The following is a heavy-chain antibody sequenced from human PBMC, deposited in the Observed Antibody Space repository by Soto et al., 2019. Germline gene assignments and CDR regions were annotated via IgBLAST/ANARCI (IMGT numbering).Heavy chain of an antibody. Sequence: QLQLQESGPGLVKPSETLSLTCTVSGGSIISTSYSWGWIRLPPGKGLEWIGSIYYSGYTYYNPSLKSRVTMSVDTSKNHFSLRLNSVPAADTAVYYGATNSGSYYTFDYWGQGALVTVSS. CDR3: ATNSGSYYTFDY. CDR2: IYYSGYT. CDR1: GGSIISTSYS. J-gene: IGHJ4*02. D-gene: IGHD3-10*01. V-gene: IGHV4-39*02.